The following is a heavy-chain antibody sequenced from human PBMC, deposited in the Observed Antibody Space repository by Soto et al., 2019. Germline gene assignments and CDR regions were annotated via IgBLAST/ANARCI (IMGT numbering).Heavy chain of an antibody. J-gene: IGHJ6*02. D-gene: IGHD5-12*01. CDR3: VRAAGYSGNDYVYYYGMDV. CDR2: VWYDGGNK. Sequence: QVQLVESGGGVVQPGRSLRLSCAASGFTFRNYGMHWVRQAPAKGLEWVALVWYDGGNKNYVDSVKGRFTISRENSKNTLDLQMNSLRDEDTAVYYCVRAAGYSGNDYVYYYGMDVWGQGTTVTVSS. CDR1: GFTFRNYG. V-gene: IGHV3-33*01.